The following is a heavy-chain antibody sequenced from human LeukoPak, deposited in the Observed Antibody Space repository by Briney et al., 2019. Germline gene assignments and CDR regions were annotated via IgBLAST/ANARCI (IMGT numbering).Heavy chain of an antibody. CDR1: GFTFSSYA. CDR3: ARKDWNYEGAFDI. D-gene: IGHD1-7*01. CDR2: ISGSGGST. J-gene: IGHJ3*02. V-gene: IGHV3-23*01. Sequence: GGSLRLSCAASGFTFSSYAMSWVRQAPGKGLEWVSAISGSGGSTYYADSVKGRFTISRDNAKNSLYLQMNSLRVEDTALYYCARKDWNYEGAFDIWGQGTMVTVSS.